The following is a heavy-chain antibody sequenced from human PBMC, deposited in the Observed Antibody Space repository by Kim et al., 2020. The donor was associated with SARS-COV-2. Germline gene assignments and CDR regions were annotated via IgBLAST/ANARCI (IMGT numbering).Heavy chain of an antibody. CDR2: INHSGST. CDR1: GGSFSGYY. J-gene: IGHJ4*02. CDR3: ARGPRYCSSTSCFGFDY. Sequence: SETLSLTCAVYGGSFSGYYWSWIRQPPGKGLEWIGEINHSGSTNYNPSLKSRVTISVDTSKNQFSLKLSSVTAADTAVYYCARGPRYCSSTSCFGFDYWGQGTLVTVSS. D-gene: IGHD2-2*01. V-gene: IGHV4-34*01.